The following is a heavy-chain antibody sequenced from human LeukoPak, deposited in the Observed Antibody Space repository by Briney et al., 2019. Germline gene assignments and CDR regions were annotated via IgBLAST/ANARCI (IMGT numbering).Heavy chain of an antibody. Sequence: SETLSLTCTVSGGSISSYYWSWIRQSPGKGLDYIGYIYYSGSANYNPSLKSRVTISLDTSKNQFSLKLTSVTAADTAVYYCAREGLNYYDSSGYLVPFDYWGQGTLVTVSS. D-gene: IGHD3-22*01. V-gene: IGHV4-59*12. CDR3: AREGLNYYDSSGYLVPFDY. J-gene: IGHJ4*02. CDR2: IYYSGSA. CDR1: GGSISSYY.